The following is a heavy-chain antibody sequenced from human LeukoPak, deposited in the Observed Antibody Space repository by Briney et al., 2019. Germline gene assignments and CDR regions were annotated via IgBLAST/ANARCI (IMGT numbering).Heavy chain of an antibody. J-gene: IGHJ4*02. V-gene: IGHV3-74*01. D-gene: IGHD2/OR15-2a*01. CDR1: GNYW. CDR2: INSDGSWT. CDR3: VSFYETY. Sequence: GGSLRLSCAASGNYWMHWVHLVPGKGLVWVSHINSDGSWTSYADSVKGRFTISKDNAKNTVYLQMNSLRAEDTAVYYCVSFYETYWGRGTLVTVSS.